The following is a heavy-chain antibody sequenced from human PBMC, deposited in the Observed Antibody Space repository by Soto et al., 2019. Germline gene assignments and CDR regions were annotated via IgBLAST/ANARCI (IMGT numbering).Heavy chain of an antibody. CDR3: AREVGYYSATRRNLYFDY. J-gene: IGHJ4*02. CDR2: INHTGGS. CDR1: GGSFSGYY. D-gene: IGHD2-2*01. Sequence: SETLSLTCAVSGGSFSGYYWSWVRQTPGRGLEWIGDINHTGGSNYNPSLKSRVMISVDTAKTQFSLNVTSVTAADTAVYYCAREVGYYSATRRNLYFDYWGPGTLVTVSS. V-gene: IGHV4-34*01.